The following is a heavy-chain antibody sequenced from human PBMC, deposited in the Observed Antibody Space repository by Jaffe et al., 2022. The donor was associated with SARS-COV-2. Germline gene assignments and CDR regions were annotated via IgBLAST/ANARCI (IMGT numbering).Heavy chain of an antibody. CDR2: MSGSGGTT. D-gene: IGHD6-13*01. CDR1: GFTFSSYA. Sequence: EVQLLESGGGLVQPGGSLRLSCAASGFTFSSYAMNWVRQAPGKGLEWVSAMSGSGGTTYYADSVKGRFTISRDNSKNTLYLQMNSLRAEDTAVYYCAKGSRIAAAGTLLDYWGQGTLVTVSS. J-gene: IGHJ4*02. CDR3: AKGSRIAAAGTLLDY. V-gene: IGHV3-23*01.